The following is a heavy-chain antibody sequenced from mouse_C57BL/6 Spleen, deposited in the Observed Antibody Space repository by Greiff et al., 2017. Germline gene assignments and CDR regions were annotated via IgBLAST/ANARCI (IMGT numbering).Heavy chain of an antibody. CDR1: GYTFTSYW. J-gene: IGHJ4*01. D-gene: IGHD1-1*01. CDR3: ARTHYGSSYYAMDY. V-gene: IGHV1-50*01. Sequence: QVQLQQSGAELVKPGASVKLSCKASGYTFTSYWMQWVKPRPGQGLEWIGEIDPSDSYTNYNQKFKGKATLTVDTSSSTAYMHLSSLTSEDSAVYYCARTHYGSSYYAMDYWGQGTSVTVSS. CDR2: IDPSDSYT.